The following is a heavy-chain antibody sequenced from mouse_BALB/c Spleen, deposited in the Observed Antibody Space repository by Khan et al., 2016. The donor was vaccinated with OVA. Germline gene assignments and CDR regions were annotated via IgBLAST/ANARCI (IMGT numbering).Heavy chain of an antibody. Sequence: QVRLQQSGPGLVAPSQSLSITCTVSGFSLSSYGVNWVRQPPGKGLEWLGVIWGDGSTNYHSALISRLIISKDNSKSQVFLKLNSRQTDDTATYYYARFTPDYYSMDYWGQGTSVTVSS. CDR3: ARFTPDYYSMDY. CDR1: GFSLSSYG. J-gene: IGHJ4*01. CDR2: IWGDGST. D-gene: IGHD1-1*01. V-gene: IGHV2-3*01.